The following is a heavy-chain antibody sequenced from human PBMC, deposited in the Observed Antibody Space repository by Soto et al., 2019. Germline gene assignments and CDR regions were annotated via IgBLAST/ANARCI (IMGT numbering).Heavy chain of an antibody. CDR1: GFSFGSYS. J-gene: IGHJ6*03. Sequence: EVQLVESGGGLLKPGGSLRLSCAGSGFSFGSYSMHWVRQAPGKGLEWVSSITSKSYYIYYADSVKGRLTISRDNAQKSLFLQMDSLRDEDTAVYYCVRGGLGDYGYCSSWANHYDYMCVWGKGTTVTFSS. CDR3: VRGGLGDYGYCSSWANHYDYMCV. D-gene: IGHD2-2*03. CDR2: ITSKSYYI. V-gene: IGHV3-21*01.